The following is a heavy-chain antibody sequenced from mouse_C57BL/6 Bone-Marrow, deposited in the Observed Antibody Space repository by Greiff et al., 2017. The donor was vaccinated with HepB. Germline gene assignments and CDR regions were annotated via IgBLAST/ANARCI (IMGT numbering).Heavy chain of an antibody. CDR2: INPYNGGT. J-gene: IGHJ3*01. CDR1: GYTFTDYY. CDR3: APWFAY. Sequence: EVQLQQSGAELARPGASVKMSCKASGYTFTDYYMNWVKQSHGKSLEWIGVINPYNGGTSYNQKFKGKATLTVDKSSSTAYMELNSLTSEDSAVYYCAPWFAYWGQGTLVTVSA. V-gene: IGHV1-19*01.